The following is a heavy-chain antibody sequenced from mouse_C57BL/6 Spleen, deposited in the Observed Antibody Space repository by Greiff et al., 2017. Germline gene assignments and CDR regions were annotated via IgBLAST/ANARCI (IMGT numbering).Heavy chain of an antibody. D-gene: IGHD2-5*01. J-gene: IGHJ4*01. CDR3: ARDSNWAMGY. CDR1: GYTFTDYY. V-gene: IGHV1-19*01. Sequence: VQLQQPGPVLVKPGASVKMSCKASGYTFTDYYMTWVKQSHGKSLEWIGVINPYNGGTSYNQKFKGKATLTVDKSSSTAYMELNSLTSEDSAVYYCARDSNWAMGYWGQGTSVTVSS. CDR2: INPYNGGT.